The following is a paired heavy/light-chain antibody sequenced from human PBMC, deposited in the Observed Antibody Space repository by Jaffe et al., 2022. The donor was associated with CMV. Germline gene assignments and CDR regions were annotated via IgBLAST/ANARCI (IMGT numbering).Heavy chain of an antibody. J-gene: IGHJ3*01. CDR1: GYVFTGYY. D-gene: IGHD3-10*01. V-gene: IGHV1-2*02. Sequence: QVHLVQSGAEVKRPGASVKVSCKASGYVFTGYYIHWVRQAPGQGLEWMGWINPNRGDTKYVQKFRGRVSMTRDTSVSTVYMELSRLRSDDTAMYYCARDRHYGSGTYVDVFDVWGQGTVVTVSS. CDR3: ARDRHYGSGTYVDVFDV. CDR2: INPNRGDT.
Light chain of an antibody. J-gene: IGLJ2*01. V-gene: IGLV1-44*01. CDR1: RSNIGSNT. CDR2: NNN. Sequence: QSVLTQPPSTSGTPGQRVPISCSGSRSNIGSNTVSWYQQLPGTAPKLLIYNNNERPSGVPDRFSGSKSGTSASLAISGLQSEDEADYYCAAWDNSLSGVVFGGGTKLTVL. CDR3: AAWDNSLSGVV.